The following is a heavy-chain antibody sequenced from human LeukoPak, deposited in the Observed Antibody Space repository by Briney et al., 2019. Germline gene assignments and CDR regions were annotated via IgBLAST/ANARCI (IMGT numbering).Heavy chain of an antibody. CDR1: GGSFSGYY. Sequence: PSETLSLTCAVYGGSFSGYYWSWIRQPPGKGLEWIGEINHSGSTNYNPSLKSRVTISVDTSKNQFPLKLSSVTAADTAVYYCARGIAGSSSWDAFDYWGQGTLVTVSS. J-gene: IGHJ4*02. CDR2: INHSGST. CDR3: ARGIAGSSSWDAFDY. V-gene: IGHV4-34*01. D-gene: IGHD6-13*01.